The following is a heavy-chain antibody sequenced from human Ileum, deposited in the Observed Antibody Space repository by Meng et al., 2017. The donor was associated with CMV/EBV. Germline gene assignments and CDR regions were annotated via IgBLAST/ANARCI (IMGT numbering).Heavy chain of an antibody. V-gene: IGHV4-30-4*01. J-gene: IGHJ4*02. CDR2: IHDSGST. CDR3: ARVWGIAVRPLDY. Sequence: QLQPPYSGPRLSQPSQTLSFTCTVSGASISSGHYYWSWIRQTPGKGLEWIGHIHDSGSTYYNPSLQSRVTISVDTSKNQFSLKLSSVTAADTAVYYCARVWGIAVRPLDYWGQGTLVTVSS. D-gene: IGHD6-6*01. CDR1: GASISSGHYY.